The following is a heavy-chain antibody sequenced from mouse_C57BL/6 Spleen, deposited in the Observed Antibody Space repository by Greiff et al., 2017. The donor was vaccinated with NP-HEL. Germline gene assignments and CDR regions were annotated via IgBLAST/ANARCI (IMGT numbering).Heavy chain of an antibody. CDR3: ALVYYEYDGAFAY. J-gene: IGHJ3*01. CDR2: IYPRSGNT. V-gene: IGHV1-81*01. D-gene: IGHD2-4*01. Sequence: QVQLQQSGAELARPGASVKLSCKASGYTFTSYGISWVKQRTGQGLEWIGEIYPRSGNTYYNEKFKGKATLTADKSSSTAYMELRSLTSEDSAVYFWALVYYEYDGAFAYWGQGTLVTVSA. CDR1: GYTFTSYG.